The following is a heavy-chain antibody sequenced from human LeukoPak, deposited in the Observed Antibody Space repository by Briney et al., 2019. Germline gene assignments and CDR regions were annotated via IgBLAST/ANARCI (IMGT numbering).Heavy chain of an antibody. V-gene: IGHV3-23*01. CDR2: INNSGGAT. CDR1: GSTFRNYG. J-gene: IGHJ4*02. D-gene: IGHD6-13*01. Sequence: GGSLRLSCAVSGSTFRNYGMSWARQAPGKGLEWVSSINNSGGATYYADSVKGRFTISRDNSKNTLYLQMNSLRVEDTAVYYCAKSDTPWGSWYYFDSWGQGTLVTVSS. CDR3: AKSDTPWGSWYYFDS.